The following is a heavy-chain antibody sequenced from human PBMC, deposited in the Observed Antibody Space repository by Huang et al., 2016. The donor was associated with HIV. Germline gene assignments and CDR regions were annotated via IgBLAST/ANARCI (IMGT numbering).Heavy chain of an antibody. Sequence: VQLVQSGAEVKRPGTSVNISCKASGGSFNSLAFNWVRQAPGQGLQYMGGIGPLFSVTNYAEKFRGRLTISADKSTSTVFMELRGLTSEDTAVFFCAREGQTWYGKPIAAFEIWGQGTTVSVSP. D-gene: IGHD6-13*01. CDR1: GGSFNSLA. CDR3: AREGQTWYGKPIAAFEI. V-gene: IGHV1-69*10. CDR2: IGPLFSVT. J-gene: IGHJ3*02.